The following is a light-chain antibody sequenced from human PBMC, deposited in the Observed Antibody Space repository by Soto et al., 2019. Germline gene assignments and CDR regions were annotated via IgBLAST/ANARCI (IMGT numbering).Light chain of an antibody. CDR1: QSVNRNY. J-gene: IGKJ1*01. CDR3: QQYDSSPWT. V-gene: IGKV3-20*01. Sequence: EIVLTQSPGTLSLSPGERATLSCRASQSVNRNYLAWFQHKPGQAPRLLIYGASSRATGIPDRFSGSGSGTDFPLTISRLEPEDFAVYFCQQYDSSPWTFGQGTKMEIK. CDR2: GAS.